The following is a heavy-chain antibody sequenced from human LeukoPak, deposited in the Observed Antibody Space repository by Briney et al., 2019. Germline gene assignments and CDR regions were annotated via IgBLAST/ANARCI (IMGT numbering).Heavy chain of an antibody. V-gene: IGHV3-30*02. D-gene: IGHD3-10*01. CDR2: IRYDGSNK. CDR1: GFAFSRYG. Sequence: GGSLRLSCAASGFAFSRYGMHWVRQAPGKGLEWVAFIRYDGSNKYYADSVKGRFTISRDNSKNTLYLQMNSLRAEDTAVYYCAKDRAMARGVIFAFDIWGQGTMVTVSS. J-gene: IGHJ3*02. CDR3: AKDRAMARGVIFAFDI.